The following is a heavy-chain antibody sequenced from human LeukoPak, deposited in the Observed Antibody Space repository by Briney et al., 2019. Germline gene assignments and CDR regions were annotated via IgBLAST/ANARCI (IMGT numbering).Heavy chain of an antibody. V-gene: IGHV3-33*01. CDR1: GFTFSSYG. CDR2: IWYDGSNK. J-gene: IGHJ6*03. CDR3: ARGSKKTYYMDV. Sequence: PGRSPRLSCAASGFTFSSYGMHWVRQAPGKGLEWVAVIWYDGSNKYYADSVKGRFTISRDNSKNTLYLQMNSLRAEDTAVYYCARGSKKTYYMDVWGKGTTVTVSS.